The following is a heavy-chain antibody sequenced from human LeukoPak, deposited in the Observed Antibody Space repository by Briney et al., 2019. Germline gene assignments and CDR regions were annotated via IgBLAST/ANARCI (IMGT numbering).Heavy chain of an antibody. CDR1: GYTFTGYY. D-gene: IGHD6-19*01. V-gene: IGHV1-8*02. CDR3: ARVSGYSSGWYNWYYYYYMDV. Sequence: EASVKVSCKASGYTFTGYYMHWVRQAPGQGLEWMRWMNPNSGNTGYAQKFQGRVTMTRNTSISTAYMELSSLRSEDTAVYYCARVSGYSSGWYNWYYYYYMDVWGKGTTVTISS. J-gene: IGHJ6*03. CDR2: MNPNSGNT.